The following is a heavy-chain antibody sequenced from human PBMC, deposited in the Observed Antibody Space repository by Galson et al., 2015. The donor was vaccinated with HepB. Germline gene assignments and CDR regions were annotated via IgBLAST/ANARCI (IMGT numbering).Heavy chain of an antibody. D-gene: IGHD3-3*01. CDR2: ISAYNGNT. J-gene: IGHJ6*03. CDR1: GYTFTSYG. CDR3: ARDAAPYDFWSGYYVNPYYYYYMDV. V-gene: IGHV1-18*01. Sequence: SVKVSCKASGYTFTSYGISWVRQAPGQGLEWMGWISAYNGNTNYAQKLQGRVTMTTDTSTSTAYMELRSLRSDDTAVYYCARDAAPYDFWSGYYVNPYYYYYMDVWGKGTTATVSS.